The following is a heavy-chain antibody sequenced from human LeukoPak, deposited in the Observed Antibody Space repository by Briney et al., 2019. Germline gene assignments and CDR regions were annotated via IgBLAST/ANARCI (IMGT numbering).Heavy chain of an antibody. D-gene: IGHD2-8*01. J-gene: IGHJ4*02. V-gene: IGHV4-39*01. CDR2: IYYSGST. Sequence: SETLSLTCTVSGGSISSSSYYWGWIRQPPGKGLEWIGSIYYSGSTYYNPSLKSRFTISVDTSKNQFSLKLSSVTAADTAVYYCARADIVLMVYATNYFDYWGQGTLVTVSS. CDR1: GGSISSSSYY. CDR3: ARADIVLMVYATNYFDY.